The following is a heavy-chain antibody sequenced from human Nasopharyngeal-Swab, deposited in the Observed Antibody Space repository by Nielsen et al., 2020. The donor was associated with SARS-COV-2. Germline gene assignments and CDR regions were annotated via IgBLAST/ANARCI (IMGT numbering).Heavy chain of an antibody. V-gene: IGHV5-51*01. CDR1: GYSFTSYW. J-gene: IGHJ2*01. CDR2: IYPGDSDT. CDR3: ARRYYGSGSRTSYFDL. Sequence: GEPLKISCKGSGYSFTSYWIGWVRQMPGKGLEWMGIIYPGDSDTRYSPSFQGQVTISADKSISTAYLQWSNLKASDTAMYYCARRYYGSGSRTSYFDLWGRGTLVTVSS. D-gene: IGHD3-10*01.